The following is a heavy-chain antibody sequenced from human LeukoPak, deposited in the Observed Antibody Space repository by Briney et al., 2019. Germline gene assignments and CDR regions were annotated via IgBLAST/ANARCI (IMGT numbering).Heavy chain of an antibody. Sequence: ASVKVSCKASGGTFNTYAISWVRQAPGQGLEWMGGIIPIFGTANYAQKFQGRVTITTDESTSTAYMELSSLRSEDTAVYYCANYQELVAFDIWGQGTMVTVSS. V-gene: IGHV1-69*05. CDR1: GGTFNTYA. CDR2: IIPIFGTA. D-gene: IGHD6-6*01. CDR3: ANYQELVAFDI. J-gene: IGHJ3*02.